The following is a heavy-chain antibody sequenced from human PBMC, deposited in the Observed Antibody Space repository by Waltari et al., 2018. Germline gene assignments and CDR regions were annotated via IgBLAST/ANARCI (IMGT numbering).Heavy chain of an antibody. CDR3: ARDRGRGLYLDS. CDR2: VHGSGRT. V-gene: IGHV4-4*02. D-gene: IGHD2-15*01. Sequence: QLQLQESGPGLVRQSGTLSLPGAVAGDSTSSSSGWSWVRQPPGRGLEWIGQVHGSGRTNYNPSFASRVIISLDTSTNQFFLKVTSATAADTAFYYCARDRGRGLYLDSWGQGTLVTVSP. CDR1: GDSTSSSSG. J-gene: IGHJ4*02.